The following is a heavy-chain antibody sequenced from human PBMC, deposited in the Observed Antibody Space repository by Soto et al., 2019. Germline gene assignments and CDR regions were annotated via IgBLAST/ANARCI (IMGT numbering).Heavy chain of an antibody. Sequence: ESLRLSCAASGFTFSSYAMSWVRQAPGKGLEWASAISGSGGSTYYADSVKGRFTISRDNSKNTLYLQMNSLRAEDTAVYYCAKDGWFGELPQYNWFDPWGQGTLVTVSS. J-gene: IGHJ5*02. CDR2: ISGSGGST. D-gene: IGHD3-10*01. CDR3: AKDGWFGELPQYNWFDP. V-gene: IGHV3-23*01. CDR1: GFTFSSYA.